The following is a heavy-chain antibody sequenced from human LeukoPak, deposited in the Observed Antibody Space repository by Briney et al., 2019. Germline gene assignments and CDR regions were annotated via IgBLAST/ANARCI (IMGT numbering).Heavy chain of an antibody. V-gene: IGHV3-23*01. CDR1: GFTFSNYA. J-gene: IGHJ4*02. CDR3: AKEYYDSSGYYYKYFDY. CDR2: ISGSGGST. Sequence: PGGSLRLACAASGFTFSNYAMSWVRQAPGKGLGWVSAISGSGGSTYYAASVKGRDTSSRDNSKNTLYLQMSSLRAEDTAVYYCAKEYYDSSGYYYKYFDYWGQGTLVTVSS. D-gene: IGHD3-22*01.